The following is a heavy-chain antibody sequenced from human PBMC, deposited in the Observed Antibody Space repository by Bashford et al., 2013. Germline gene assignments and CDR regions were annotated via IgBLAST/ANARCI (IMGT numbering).Heavy chain of an antibody. CDR2: MNPNSGNT. J-gene: IGHJ6*02. V-gene: IGHV1-8*01. Sequence: ASVKVSCKASGYTFTSYDINWVRQATGQGLEWMGWMNPNSGNTGYAQKFQGRVTMTRDTSISTAYMELRILRSEDTAVYYCAIGSPLVARSNYYGMDVWGQGTTVTVSS. CDR1: GYTFTSYD. D-gene: IGHD2-8*02. CDR3: AIGSPLVARSNYYGMDV.